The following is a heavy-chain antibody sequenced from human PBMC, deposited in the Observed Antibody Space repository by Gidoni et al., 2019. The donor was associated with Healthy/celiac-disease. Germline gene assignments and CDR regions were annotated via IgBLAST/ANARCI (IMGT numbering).Heavy chain of an antibody. V-gene: IGHV3-23*01. CDR3: AKEGMAAAGTRYYYYGMDI. CDR2: ISGSGGST. Sequence: EWVSAISGSGGSTYYADSVKGRFTISRDNSKNTLFLQMNSLRAEDTAVYYCAKEGMAAAGTRYYYYGMDIWGQGTTVTVSS. D-gene: IGHD6-13*01. J-gene: IGHJ6*02.